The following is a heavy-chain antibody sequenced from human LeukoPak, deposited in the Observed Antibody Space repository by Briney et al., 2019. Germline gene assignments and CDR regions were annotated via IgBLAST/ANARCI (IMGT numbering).Heavy chain of an antibody. V-gene: IGHV3-23*01. CDR2: ISPGGGTT. CDR3: AKVRSGSANWALRIFDN. Sequence: GGSLRLSCAVSGFAFGSEAMGWVRQSPARGLEWGGAISPGGGTTYYAEYVKGRFTISRDNSNNTLYMQMNSLRAEDTAVYYCAKVRSGSANWALRIFDNWGQGTLVTVSS. D-gene: IGHD1-1*01. J-gene: IGHJ4*02. CDR1: GFAFGSEA.